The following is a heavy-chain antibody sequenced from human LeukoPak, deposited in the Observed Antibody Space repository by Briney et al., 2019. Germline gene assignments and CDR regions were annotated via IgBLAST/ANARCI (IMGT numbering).Heavy chain of an antibody. Sequence: GGSLRLSXAASGFTFSSYGMHWVRQAPGKGLEWVAVIWYDGSNKYYADSVKGRFTISRDNSKNTLYLQMNSLRAEDTAVYYCAKNLRDGDYVFDYWGQGTLVTVSS. J-gene: IGHJ4*02. D-gene: IGHD4-17*01. CDR1: GFTFSSYG. V-gene: IGHV3-33*06. CDR3: AKNLRDGDYVFDY. CDR2: IWYDGSNK.